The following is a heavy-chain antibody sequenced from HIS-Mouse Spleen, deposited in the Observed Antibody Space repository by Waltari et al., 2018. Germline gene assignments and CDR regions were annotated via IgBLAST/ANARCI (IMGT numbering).Heavy chain of an antibody. Sequence: QVQLQESGPGLVKPSETLSLTCTVSGYSISRGYYWGWIRPPPGKGLEWIGSIDHSGSTYYNPSLKSRVTISVDTSKNQFSLKLSSVTAADTAVYYCARVHRDYYGSGSYYIWYFDLWGRGTLVTVSS. CDR2: IDHSGST. CDR1: GYSISRGYY. V-gene: IGHV4-38-2*02. J-gene: IGHJ2*01. D-gene: IGHD3-10*01. CDR3: ARVHRDYYGSGSYYIWYFDL.